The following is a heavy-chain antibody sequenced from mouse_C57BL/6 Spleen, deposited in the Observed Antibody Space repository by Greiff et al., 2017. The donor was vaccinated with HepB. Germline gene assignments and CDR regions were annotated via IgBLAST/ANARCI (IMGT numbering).Heavy chain of an antibody. CDR2: IDPENGDT. Sequence: VQLQQSGAELVRPGASVKLSCTASGFNIKDDYMHWVKQRPEQGLEWIGWIDPENGDTEYASKFQGKATITADTSSNPAYLQLSSLTSEDTAVYYCTYYYGSRGLDYWGKGTTLTVSS. V-gene: IGHV14-4*01. CDR3: TYYYGSRGLDY. CDR1: GFNIKDDY. J-gene: IGHJ2*01. D-gene: IGHD1-1*01.